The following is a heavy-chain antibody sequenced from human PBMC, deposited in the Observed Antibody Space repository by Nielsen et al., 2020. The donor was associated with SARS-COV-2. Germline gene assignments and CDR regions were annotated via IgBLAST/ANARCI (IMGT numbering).Heavy chain of an antibody. CDR1: GGSISSYY. Sequence: AGSLRLSCTVSGGSISSYYWSWIRQPPGKGLEWIGYIYYSGSTNYNPSLKSRVTISVDTSKNQFSLKLSSVTAADTAVYYCARGPGSSGWYGGFDYWGQGTLVTVSS. D-gene: IGHD6-19*01. CDR2: IYYSGST. V-gene: IGHV4-59*01. CDR3: ARGPGSSGWYGGFDY. J-gene: IGHJ4*02.